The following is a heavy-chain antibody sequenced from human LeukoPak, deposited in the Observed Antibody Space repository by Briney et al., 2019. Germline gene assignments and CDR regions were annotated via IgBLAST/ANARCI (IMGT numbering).Heavy chain of an antibody. J-gene: IGHJ4*02. V-gene: IGHV3-21*01. D-gene: IGHD4-11*01. CDR2: ISSSSSYI. CDR1: GFTFSSYS. CDR3: AREATVLGGGVFDY. Sequence: GGSLRLSCAASGFTFSSYSMNWVRQAPGKGLEWVSSISSSSSYIYYADSVKGRFTISRDNAKNSLYLQMNSLRAEDTAVYYCAREATVLGGGVFDYWGQGTLVTASS.